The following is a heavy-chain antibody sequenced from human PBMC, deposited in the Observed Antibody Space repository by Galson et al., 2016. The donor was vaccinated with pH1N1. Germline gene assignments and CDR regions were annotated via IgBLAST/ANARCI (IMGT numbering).Heavy chain of an antibody. CDR1: GGSLSGPY. CDR2: IHPGGST. V-gene: IGHV4-34*01. D-gene: IGHD3-9*01. Sequence: ETLSLTCAVYGGSLSGPYWSWIRQSPGKGLEWIGEIHPGGSTNDNPSLKSRYTLFADTSRNQFSLNRSSLTAADTALYFCARRKPNFDPHVIDFWGQGALVSVSS. CDR3: ARRKPNFDPHVIDF. J-gene: IGHJ4*02.